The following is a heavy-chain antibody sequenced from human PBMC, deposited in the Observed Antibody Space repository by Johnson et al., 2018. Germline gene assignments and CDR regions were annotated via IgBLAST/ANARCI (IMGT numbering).Heavy chain of an antibody. CDR1: GFTFSDYA. D-gene: IGHD6-19*01. V-gene: IGHV3-30-3*01. J-gene: IGHJ3*01. CDR2: IAYDDINK. Sequence: QVQLVQSGGGVVQPGTSLRLSCAASGFTFSDYAISWVRQAPGKGLEWVSVIAYDDINKYYADSVKGRFRISRDNSKNTVYLQIDSLRPADTAMYYCARDRLRQSAGWYDAFGFWGQGTMVIVSS. CDR3: ARDRLRQSAGWYDAFGF.